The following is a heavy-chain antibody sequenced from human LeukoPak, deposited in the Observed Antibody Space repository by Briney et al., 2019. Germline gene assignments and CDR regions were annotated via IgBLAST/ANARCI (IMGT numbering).Heavy chain of an antibody. CDR1: GFTFSSYG. CDR2: IRYDGSNK. V-gene: IGHV3-30*02. Sequence: PGGSLRLSCAASGFTFSSYGMHWVRQAPGKGLEWVAFIRYDGSNKYYADSVKGRFTISRDNSKNTLYLQMNSLRAEDTAVYYCAKEGQGYCSGGSCGALDYWRQGTLVTVSS. D-gene: IGHD2-15*01. CDR3: AKEGQGYCSGGSCGALDY. J-gene: IGHJ4*02.